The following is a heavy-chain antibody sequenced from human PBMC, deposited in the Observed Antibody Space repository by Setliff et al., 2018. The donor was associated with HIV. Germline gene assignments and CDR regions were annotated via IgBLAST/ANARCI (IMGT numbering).Heavy chain of an antibody. CDR1: GYTFTSYG. J-gene: IGHJ5*02. CDR2: ISGYSGNT. CDR3: ARGHSSSWTGWFDP. Sequence: ASVKVSCKASGYTFTSYGISWVRQAPGQGLEWMGWISGYSGNTEYAQKFQGRVTMTTDTSTTIAYMELRSLRSDDTAVYYCARGHSSSWTGWFDPWGQGTLVTVSS. V-gene: IGHV1-18*01. D-gene: IGHD6-13*01.